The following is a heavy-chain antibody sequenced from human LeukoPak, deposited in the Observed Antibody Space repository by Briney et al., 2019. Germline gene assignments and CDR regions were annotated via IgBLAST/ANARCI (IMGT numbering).Heavy chain of an antibody. Sequence: GGSLRLSCAASGFTFSSYGMHWVRQAPGKGLEWVAVISYDGSNKYYADSVKGRFTISRDNSKNTLYLQMNSLRAEDTAVYYCAKADTMVRGVIGDIDYWGQGTLVTVSS. CDR3: AKADTMVRGVIGDIDY. J-gene: IGHJ4*02. CDR1: GFTFSSYG. V-gene: IGHV3-30*18. CDR2: ISYDGSNK. D-gene: IGHD3-10*01.